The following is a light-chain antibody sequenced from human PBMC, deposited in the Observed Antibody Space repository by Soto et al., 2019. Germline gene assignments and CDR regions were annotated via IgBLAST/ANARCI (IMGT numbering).Light chain of an antibody. CDR1: QDISNY. CDR2: AAS. V-gene: IGKV1-27*01. CDR3: QKYNRAPLT. Sequence: DIQMTQSPSSLSASVGDTVTITCRASQDISNYLAWYQQKPGRVPKVLIYAASTLQSGVPSRFSAIGSGTYFTLTISSLQPEDVATYYCQKYNRAPLTFGGGTKV. J-gene: IGKJ4*01.